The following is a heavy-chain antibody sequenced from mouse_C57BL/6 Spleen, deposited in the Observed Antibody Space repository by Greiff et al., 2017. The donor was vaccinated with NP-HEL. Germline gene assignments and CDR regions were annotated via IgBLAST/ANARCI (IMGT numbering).Heavy chain of an antibody. CDR2: INPYNGGT. J-gene: IGHJ4*01. Sequence: EVQLQQSGPVLVKPGASVKMSCKASGYTFTDYYMNWVKQSHGKSLEWIGVINPYNGGTSYNKKFKGKATLTVDKSSSTAYMELNSLSSEDSAVSSCATDYGSSPYYAMDYWGQGTSVTVSS. CDR1: GYTFTDYY. CDR3: ATDYGSSPYYAMDY. D-gene: IGHD1-1*01. V-gene: IGHV1-19*01.